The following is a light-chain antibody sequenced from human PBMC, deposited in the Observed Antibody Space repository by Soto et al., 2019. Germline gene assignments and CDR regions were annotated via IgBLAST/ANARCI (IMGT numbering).Light chain of an antibody. CDR1: SSDIGGYDS. J-gene: IGLJ2*01. Sequence: QSVLTQPASVSGSPGQSITISCTGISSDIGGYDSVAWYQQHPDKAPKLMIYEVSNRPSGVSNRFSGSKSGNTASLTISGLQAEDEADYYCSSYTTSSTLVVFGGGTKLTVL. V-gene: IGLV2-14*01. CDR2: EVS. CDR3: SSYTTSSTLVV.